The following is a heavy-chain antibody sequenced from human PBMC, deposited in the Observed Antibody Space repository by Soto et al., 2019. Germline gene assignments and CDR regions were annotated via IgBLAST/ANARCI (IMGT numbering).Heavy chain of an antibody. CDR2: INAGTGDT. Sequence: ASVKVSCKASGYTFTRYTIYWMRQAPGQGLEWMGWINAGTGDTRDSQKFHGRVTITRDTSASTVFMELSSLRSEDTAVYYCARSTTRSTSMFWFDPWGQGTQVTVSS. CDR3: ARSTTRSTSMFWFDP. CDR1: GYTFTRYT. V-gene: IGHV1-3*01. J-gene: IGHJ5*02. D-gene: IGHD2-2*01.